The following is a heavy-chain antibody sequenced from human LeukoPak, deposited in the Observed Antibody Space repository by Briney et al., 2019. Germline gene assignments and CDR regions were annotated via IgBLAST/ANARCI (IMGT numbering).Heavy chain of an antibody. CDR3: ARRSRLYKHETTGYHDS. CDR2: VFYSGTT. D-gene: IGHD3-9*01. Sequence: PSETLSLTCNVSGDYITTTNYYWAWLRQPPGKGLEWFASVFYSGTTYYNPSLKSRVVISMDTSRKQISLRLSSVTATDTAIYYCARRSRLYKHETTGYHDSWGQGTLVTVSS. CDR1: GDYITTTNYY. J-gene: IGHJ4*02. V-gene: IGHV4-39*01.